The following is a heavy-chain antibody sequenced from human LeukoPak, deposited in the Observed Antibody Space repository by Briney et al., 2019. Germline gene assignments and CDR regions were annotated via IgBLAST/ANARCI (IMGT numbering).Heavy chain of an antibody. CDR2: IIPIFGTA. J-gene: IGHJ5*02. Sequence: GASVKVSCKASGGTFSSYAISWVRQAPGQGLEWMGGIIPIFGTANYAQKFQGRVTITADKSTSTAYMELSSLRSEDTAVYYCAIGRYCSSASCYGQENWFDPWGQGTLVTVSS. CDR1: GGTFSSYA. CDR3: AIGRYCSSASCYGQENWFDP. D-gene: IGHD2-2*01. V-gene: IGHV1-69*06.